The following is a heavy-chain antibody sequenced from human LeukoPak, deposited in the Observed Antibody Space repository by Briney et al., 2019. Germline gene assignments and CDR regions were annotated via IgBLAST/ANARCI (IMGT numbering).Heavy chain of an antibody. V-gene: IGHV3-74*01. Sequence: GGSLRLSCAASGFTLSGYWMHWVRQAPGKGLVLVSRISSDDSVKAYADSVKGRFTVSRDNAKNTLYLQMNGLRDEDTALYYCARDPGQRLDRLDYWGQGTLVTVSS. CDR1: GFTLSGYW. CDR2: ISSDDSVK. J-gene: IGHJ4*02. CDR3: ARDPGQRLDRLDY. D-gene: IGHD6-19*01.